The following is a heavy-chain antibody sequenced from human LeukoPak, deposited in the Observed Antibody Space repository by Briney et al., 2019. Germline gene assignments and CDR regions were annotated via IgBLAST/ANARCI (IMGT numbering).Heavy chain of an antibody. CDR2: IYPGDSDT. V-gene: IGHV5-51*01. CDR1: GYSFTSYW. J-gene: IGHJ6*02. Sequence: GESLKISCKGSGYSFTSYWIGWVRQMPGKGPEWMGIIYPGDSDTRYSPSFQGQVTISADKSISTAYLQWSSLKASDTAMYYCARLLVRGVITYYYYGMDVWGQGTTVTVSS. D-gene: IGHD3-10*01. CDR3: ARLLVRGVITYYYYGMDV.